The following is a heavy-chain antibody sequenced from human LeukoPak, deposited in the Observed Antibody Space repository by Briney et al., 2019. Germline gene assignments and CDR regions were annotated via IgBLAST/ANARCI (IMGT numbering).Heavy chain of an antibody. J-gene: IGHJ6*02. CDR2: INAGNGNT. CDR3: ARRGVTSGVKYFYAMAV. D-gene: IGHD2-21*02. Sequence: ASVKVSCKASGYTFTSYAMHWVRQAPGQRLEWMGWINAGNGNTKYSQKFQGRVTITRDTSASTSYMELSSLASEDTAVYYCARRGVTSGVKYFYAMAVWGQGTTVTVS. V-gene: IGHV1-3*01. CDR1: GYTFTSYA.